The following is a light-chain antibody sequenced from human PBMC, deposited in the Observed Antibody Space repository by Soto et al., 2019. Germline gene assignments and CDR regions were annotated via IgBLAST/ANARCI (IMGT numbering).Light chain of an antibody. CDR2: EVT. CDR3: ASYAGTKSFV. Sequence: QSALAHPPSASGSPGQSLTISCTGTSSNGGGYNYVSWYQQRPGKAPKLVSYEVTKRPSGGPDRFSGSKSGSRASLPVSGLQADEEAEYYGASYAGTKSFVFGSGAKVTDL. V-gene: IGLV2-8*01. CDR1: SSNGGGYNY. J-gene: IGLJ1*01.